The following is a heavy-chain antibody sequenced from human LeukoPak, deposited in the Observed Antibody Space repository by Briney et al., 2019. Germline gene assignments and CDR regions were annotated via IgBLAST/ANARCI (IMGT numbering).Heavy chain of an antibody. CDR3: ARLDDYVWGSYRSPKSFDY. CDR1: GYTFTSYG. V-gene: IGHV1-18*01. J-gene: IGHJ4*02. D-gene: IGHD3-16*02. CDR2: ISAYNGNT. Sequence: ASVKVSCKASGYTFTSYGISWVRQAPGQGLEWMGWISAYNGNTNYAQKLRGRVTMTTDTSTSTAYMELRSLRSDDTAVYYCARLDDYVWGSYRSPKSFDYWGQGTLVTVSS.